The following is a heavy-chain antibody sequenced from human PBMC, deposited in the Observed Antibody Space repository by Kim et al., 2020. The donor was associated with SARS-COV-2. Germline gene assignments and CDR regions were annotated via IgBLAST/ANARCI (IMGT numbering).Heavy chain of an antibody. Sequence: GGSLRLSCAASGFTFSNAWMSWVRQAPGKGLEWVGRIKSKTDGGTTDYAAPVKGRFTISRDDSKNTLYLQMNSLKTEDTAVYYCTTVPRDRHCSSTSCYHDYWGQGTLVTVSS. V-gene: IGHV3-15*01. D-gene: IGHD2-2*01. CDR3: TTVPRDRHCSSTSCYHDY. CDR1: GFTFSNAW. CDR2: IKSKTDGGTT. J-gene: IGHJ4*02.